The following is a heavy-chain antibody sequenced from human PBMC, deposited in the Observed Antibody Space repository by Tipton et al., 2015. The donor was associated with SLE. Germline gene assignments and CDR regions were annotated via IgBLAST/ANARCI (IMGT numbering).Heavy chain of an antibody. CDR3: ARHVTYYGSGRVWFDP. J-gene: IGHJ5*02. CDR2: IYYSGST. CDR1: GGSISSYY. Sequence: TLSLTCTVSGGSISSYYWSWIRQPPGKGLEWIGYIYYSGSTNYNPSLKSRVTLSVDTSKNQFSLKLSSVTAADTAVYYCARHVTYYGSGRVWFDPWGQGTLVTVSS. D-gene: IGHD3-10*01. V-gene: IGHV4-59*08.